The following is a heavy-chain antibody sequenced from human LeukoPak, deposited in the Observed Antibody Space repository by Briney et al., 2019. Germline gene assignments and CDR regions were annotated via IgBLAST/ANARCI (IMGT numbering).Heavy chain of an antibody. Sequence: SEILSLTCTVSGGSISSYYWSWIRQPAGKGLEWIGRIYTSGSTNYNPSLKSRVTISVDKSKNQFSLKLSSVTAADTAVYYCARDRGYYGDYGFDYWGQGTLVTVSS. CDR1: GGSISSYY. J-gene: IGHJ4*02. D-gene: IGHD4-17*01. CDR2: IYTSGST. CDR3: ARDRGYYGDYGFDY. V-gene: IGHV4-4*07.